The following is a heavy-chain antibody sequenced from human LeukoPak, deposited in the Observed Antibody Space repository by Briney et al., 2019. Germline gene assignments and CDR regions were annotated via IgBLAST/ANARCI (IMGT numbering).Heavy chain of an antibody. Sequence: ASVKVSCKASGYTFTSYGISRVRQAPGQGLEWMGWISAYNGNTNYAQKLQDRVTMTRDTSISTAYIELSSLGSEDTAVDYCAREGGECGGYGYWGQGTLVTVSS. CDR2: ISAYNGNT. D-gene: IGHD1-26*01. V-gene: IGHV1-18*01. CDR3: AREGGECGGYGY. J-gene: IGHJ4*02. CDR1: GYTFTSYG.